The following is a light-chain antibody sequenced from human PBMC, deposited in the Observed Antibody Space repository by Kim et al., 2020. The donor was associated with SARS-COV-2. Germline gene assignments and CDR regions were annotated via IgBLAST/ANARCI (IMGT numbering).Light chain of an antibody. CDR2: AAS. J-gene: IGKJ2*01. CDR1: QDIRND. CDR3: LQDYNYPYT. Sequence: ASIGDRVTITGRASQDIRNDLGWYQQKPGKAPELLIYAASSLQSGVPSRFAGSGSGTDFTLTISSLQPEDFATYYCLQDYNYPYTFGQGTKLEI. V-gene: IGKV1-6*01.